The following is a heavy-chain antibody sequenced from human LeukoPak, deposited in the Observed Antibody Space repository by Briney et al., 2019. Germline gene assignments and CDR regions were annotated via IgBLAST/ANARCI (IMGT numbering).Heavy chain of an antibody. V-gene: IGHV3-9*01. D-gene: IGHD5-18*01. CDR1: GFTFDDYA. Sequence: ALRLSCAASGFTFDDYAMHWVRQAPGKGLGWVSGISWNSGSIGYADSVKGRFTISRDNAKNSLYLQMNSLRAEDTALYYCAKGYSYGSGPVAYWGQGTLVTVSS. CDR3: AKGYSYGSGPVAY. CDR2: ISWNSGSI. J-gene: IGHJ4*02.